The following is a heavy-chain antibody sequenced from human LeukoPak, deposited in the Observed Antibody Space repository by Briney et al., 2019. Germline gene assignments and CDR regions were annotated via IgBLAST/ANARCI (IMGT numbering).Heavy chain of an antibody. J-gene: IGHJ3*02. CDR1: GGSISSYY. D-gene: IGHD2/OR15-2a*01. CDR3: ARDLSRSRDAFNI. CDR2: IYYSGST. V-gene: IGHV4-59*01. Sequence: SGTLSLTCTVSGGSISSYYWSWIRQPPGKGLEWIGYIYYSGSTNYNPSLKSRVIMSVDTSKNQFSLKLSSVTAADTAVYYCARDLSRSRDAFNIWGQGTMVTVSS.